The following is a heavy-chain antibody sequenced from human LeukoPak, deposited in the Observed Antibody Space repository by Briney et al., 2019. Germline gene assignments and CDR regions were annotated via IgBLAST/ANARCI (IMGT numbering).Heavy chain of an antibody. CDR2: ISSSGSTI. V-gene: IGHV3-11*01. CDR3: AREIIAVAGTPFDY. Sequence: GGPLRLSCAASGFTFSDYYMSWIRQAPGKGLEWVSYISSSGSTIYYADSVKGRFTISRDNAKNSLYLQMNSLRAEDTAVYYCAREIIAVAGTPFDYWGQGTLVTVSS. D-gene: IGHD6-19*01. CDR1: GFTFSDYY. J-gene: IGHJ4*02.